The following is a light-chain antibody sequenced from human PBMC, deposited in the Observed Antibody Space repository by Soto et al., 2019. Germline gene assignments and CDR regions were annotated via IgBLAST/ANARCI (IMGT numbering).Light chain of an antibody. CDR1: SSNIGDNS. CDR2: RND. Sequence: QSVLTQPPSACGTPEHRVTISCSRSSSNIGDNSVYWYQQLPGTAPKLLIYRNDQRPSGVPDRFSGSKSGTSASLAISGLRSEDEADYYCAAWDDSLSGAVFGGGTQLTVL. J-gene: IGLJ7*01. V-gene: IGLV1-47*01. CDR3: AAWDDSLSGAV.